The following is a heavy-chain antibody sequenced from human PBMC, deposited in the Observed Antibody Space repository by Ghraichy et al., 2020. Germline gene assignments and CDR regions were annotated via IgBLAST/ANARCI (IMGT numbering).Heavy chain of an antibody. Sequence: GGSLRLSCAASGFTFSSYAMSWVRQAPGKGLEWVSAISGSGGSTYYADSVKGRFTISRDNSKNTLYLQMNSLRAEDTAVYYCATPHQTYYDFWSGHPSPMDVWGKGTTVTVSS. CDR1: GFTFSSYA. CDR3: ATPHQTYYDFWSGHPSPMDV. CDR2: ISGSGGST. D-gene: IGHD3-3*01. V-gene: IGHV3-23*01. J-gene: IGHJ6*04.